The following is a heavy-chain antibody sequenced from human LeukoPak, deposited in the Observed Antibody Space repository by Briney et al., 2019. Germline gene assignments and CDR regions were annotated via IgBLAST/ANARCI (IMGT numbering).Heavy chain of an antibody. J-gene: IGHJ4*02. CDR3: AMDKDIVVVVAALEIDY. Sequence: ASVKVSCKVSGGTFSSYAISWVRQAPGQGLEWMGGIIPIFGTANYAQKFQGRVTITADESTSTAYMELSSLRSEDTAVYYCAMDKDIVVVVAALEIDYWGQGTLVTVSS. CDR2: IIPIFGTA. CDR1: GGTFSSYA. V-gene: IGHV1-69*01. D-gene: IGHD2-15*01.